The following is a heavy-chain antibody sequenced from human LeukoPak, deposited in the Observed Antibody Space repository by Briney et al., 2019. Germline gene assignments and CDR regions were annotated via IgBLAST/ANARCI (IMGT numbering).Heavy chain of an antibody. V-gene: IGHV3-23*01. CDR1: GFTFSSYA. D-gene: IGHD6-13*01. Sequence: GGSLRLSCAASGFTFSSYAMSWVRQAPGKGLEWVSAISGSGGSTYYADSVKGRFTISRDNSKNTLYLQMNSLRAEDTAVYYCAKAGAATGYSSSWENDYWGQGTLVTVSS. CDR2: ISGSGGST. J-gene: IGHJ4*02. CDR3: AKAGAATGYSSSWENDY.